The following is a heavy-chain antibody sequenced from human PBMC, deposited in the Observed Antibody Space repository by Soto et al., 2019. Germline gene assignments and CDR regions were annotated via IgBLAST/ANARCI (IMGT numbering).Heavy chain of an antibody. CDR3: ARDQYQLLYSVGGAMDY. Sequence: QVQLVESGGGVVQPGRSLRLSCAASGFTFSSYAMHWVRQAPGKGLEWVAVISYDGTNKYYADSVKGRFTISRDNSKNXXYLQMNSLRAEDTAVYYCARDQYQLLYSVGGAMDYWGQGTLVTVSS. V-gene: IGHV3-30-3*01. CDR1: GFTFSSYA. CDR2: ISYDGTNK. D-gene: IGHD2-2*02. J-gene: IGHJ4*02.